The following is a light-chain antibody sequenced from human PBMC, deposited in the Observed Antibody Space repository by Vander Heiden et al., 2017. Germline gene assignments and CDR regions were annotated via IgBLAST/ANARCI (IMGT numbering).Light chain of an antibody. V-gene: IGKV1-5*03. CDR1: QSISSW. J-gene: IGKJ4*01. CDR3: QHYNSYPLT. Sequence: DIQMTQSPSTLSASVGDRVTITCRASQSISSWLAWYQQKPGKAPKVLIYKASSLESGVTSRFSGSGSGTEFTLTISSLQPDDFATYYCQHYNSYPLTFGGGTKVEIK. CDR2: KAS.